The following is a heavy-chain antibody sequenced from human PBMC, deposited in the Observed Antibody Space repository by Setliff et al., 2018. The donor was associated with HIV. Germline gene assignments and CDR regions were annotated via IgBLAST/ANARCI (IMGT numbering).Heavy chain of an antibody. V-gene: IGHV1-46*01. CDR1: GYTFTSDY. D-gene: IGHD5-12*01. Sequence: ASVKVSCKASGYTFTSDYIHWVRQAPGQGLEWMGIIDPTGGSTRNTQKFQGRVAMTRDTSTSTVYMELSSLRSEDTAVYYCASAGAWQRNALDIWGQGTMVTVSS. CDR3: ASAGAWQRNALDI. CDR2: IDPTGGST. J-gene: IGHJ3*02.